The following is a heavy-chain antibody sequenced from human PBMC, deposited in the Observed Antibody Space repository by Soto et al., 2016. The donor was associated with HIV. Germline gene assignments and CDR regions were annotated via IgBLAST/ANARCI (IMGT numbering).Heavy chain of an antibody. J-gene: IGHJ1*01. D-gene: IGHD2-21*02. V-gene: IGHV3-23*01. Sequence: EVQLLESGGGLVQPGGSLRLSCAASGFTFSSYAMSWVRQAPGKGLEWVSAISGSGGSTYYADSVKGRFTISRDNSKNTLYLQMNSLRAEDTAVYYCAKDLHIVVVTDFEYFQHWGQGTLVTVSS. CDR2: ISGSGGST. CDR1: GFTFSSYA. CDR3: AKDLHIVVVTDFEYFQH.